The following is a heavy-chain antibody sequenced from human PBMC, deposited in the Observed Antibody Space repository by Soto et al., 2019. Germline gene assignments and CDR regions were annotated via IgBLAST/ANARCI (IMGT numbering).Heavy chain of an antibody. Sequence: QVQLVESGGGVVQPGRSLRLSCAASGFTFSSYAMHWVRQAPGKGLEWVAVISYDGSNKYYADSVKGRFTISRDTSKNTLYLQMNSLRAEDTAVYYCARDRAGGWLVISHYFDYWGQGTLVTVSS. CDR1: GFTFSSYA. V-gene: IGHV3-30-3*01. CDR3: ARDRAGGWLVISHYFDY. J-gene: IGHJ4*02. D-gene: IGHD6-19*01. CDR2: ISYDGSNK.